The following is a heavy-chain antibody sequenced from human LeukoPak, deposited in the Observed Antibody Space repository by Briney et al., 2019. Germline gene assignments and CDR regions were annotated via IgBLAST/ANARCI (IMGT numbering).Heavy chain of an antibody. CDR1: GFTFNEYA. Sequence: PGRSLRLSCSASGFTFNEYAMHWVRQAPGKGLEWVSSISWNSDSIAYADSVRGRFTISRGNAKSSLYLQMNSLRPGDTALYYCAKDKGIINGFYYFDSWGQGTLVAVSS. J-gene: IGHJ4*02. CDR2: ISWNSDSI. V-gene: IGHV3-9*01. D-gene: IGHD3-10*01. CDR3: AKDKGIINGFYYFDS.